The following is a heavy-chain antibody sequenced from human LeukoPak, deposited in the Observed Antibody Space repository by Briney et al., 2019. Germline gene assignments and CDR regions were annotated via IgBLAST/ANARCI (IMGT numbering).Heavy chain of an antibody. V-gene: IGHV3-66*01. CDR3: ASISDLLYYFHS. J-gene: IGHJ4*02. Sequence: PGGSLRLSCAASGFTVSSTYMSWVRQSPGKGLEWVSLIYTGGNTYYPDSVKGRFTLSRDNSKNTIYLQLNTLRVEDTAMYYCASISDLLYYFHSWGQGTLVTVPS. CDR1: GFTVSSTY. CDR2: IYTGGNT.